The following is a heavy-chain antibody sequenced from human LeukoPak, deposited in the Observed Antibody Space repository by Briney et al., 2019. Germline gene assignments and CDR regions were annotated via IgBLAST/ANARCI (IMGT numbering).Heavy chain of an antibody. CDR3: AKGGRGNGEVY. CDR1: GFTFSSYW. D-gene: IGHD2-8*01. J-gene: IGHJ4*02. V-gene: IGHV3-7*01. Sequence: GGSLRLSCAVSGFTFSSYWMNWVCQAPGKGLEWVANIKQDGSEKNYVDSVKGRFTISRDNAKSSLFLQMNDLRAEDTAVYYCAKGGRGNGEVYWGQGTLVTVFS. CDR2: IKQDGSEK.